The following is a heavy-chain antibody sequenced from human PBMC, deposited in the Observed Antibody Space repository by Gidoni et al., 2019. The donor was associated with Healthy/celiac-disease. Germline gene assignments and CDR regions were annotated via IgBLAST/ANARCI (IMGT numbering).Heavy chain of an antibody. Sequence: QVQLQESGPGLVKPSETLSLTCTVSGGSISSYYWSWIRQPPGKGLEWIGYIYYSGSTNYNPSLKSRVTISVDTSKNQFSLKLSSVTAADTAVYYCARALPFHWFDPWGQGTLVTVSS. CDR3: ARALPFHWFDP. V-gene: IGHV4-59*01. CDR1: GGSISSYY. J-gene: IGHJ5*02. CDR2: IYYSGST.